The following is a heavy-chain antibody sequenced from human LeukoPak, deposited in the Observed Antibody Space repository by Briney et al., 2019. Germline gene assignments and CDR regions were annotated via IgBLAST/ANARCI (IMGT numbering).Heavy chain of an antibody. D-gene: IGHD1-26*01. CDR2: IYSGGST. CDR1: GFTVSSNY. CDR3: ARGGSYLSAFDI. J-gene: IGHJ3*02. Sequence: GGSLRLSCAASGFTVSSNYMSWVRQAPGKGLEWVSIIYSGGSTFYADSVKGRFTIFRDNSKNTLYLQMNSLRAEDTAVYYCARGGSYLSAFDIRGQGTMVTVSS. V-gene: IGHV3-53*01.